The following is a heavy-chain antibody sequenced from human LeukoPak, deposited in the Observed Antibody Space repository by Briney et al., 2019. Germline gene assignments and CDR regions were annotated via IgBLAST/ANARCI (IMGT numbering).Heavy chain of an antibody. CDR1: GYTFTSYY. CDR3: AILSMGSGYPVPYNWFDP. J-gene: IGHJ5*02. V-gene: IGHV1-46*01. CDR2: INPSGGST. D-gene: IGHD3-22*01. Sequence: PGASVKVSCKASGYTFTSYYVHWVRQAPGQGLKWMGIINPSGGSTSYAQKFQGRVTMTRDTSTSTVYMELSSLRSEDTAVYYCAILSMGSGYPVPYNWFDPWGQGTLVTVSS.